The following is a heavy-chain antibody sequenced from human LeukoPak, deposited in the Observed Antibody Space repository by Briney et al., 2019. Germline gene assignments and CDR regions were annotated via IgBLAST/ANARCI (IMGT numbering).Heavy chain of an antibody. Sequence: GGSLRLSCAASGFTFSSYSMNWVRQAPGKGLEWVSSISSSSSYIYYADSVKGRFTISRDNAKNSLYLQMNSLRAEDTAVYYCASGLWFGEQDYWGQGTLVTVSS. CDR2: ISSSSSYI. V-gene: IGHV3-21*01. J-gene: IGHJ4*02. CDR1: GFTFSSYS. CDR3: ASGLWFGEQDY. D-gene: IGHD3-10*01.